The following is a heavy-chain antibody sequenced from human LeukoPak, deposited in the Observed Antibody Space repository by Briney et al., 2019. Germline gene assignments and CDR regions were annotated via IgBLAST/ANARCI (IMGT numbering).Heavy chain of an antibody. CDR2: IYSGGST. V-gene: IGHV3-66*02. CDR3: ARDEWELLRAY. Sequence: PGGSLRLSCAASGFTVSSNYMGWVRQAPGKGLEWLSIIYSGGSTYYADSVKGRLTISRDNSKNKLYLQMNSLRAEDTALYYCARDEWELLRAYWGQGTLVTVSS. CDR1: GFTVSSNY. D-gene: IGHD1-26*01. J-gene: IGHJ4*02.